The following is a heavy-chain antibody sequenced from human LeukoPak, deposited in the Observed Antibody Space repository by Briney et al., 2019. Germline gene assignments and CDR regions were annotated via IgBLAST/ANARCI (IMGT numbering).Heavy chain of an antibody. Sequence: GGSLRLSCAASGFTFSNAWMSWVRQGAGKGLEWVGRIKSKPDGGTTDYAAPVKGRFSISRDDSYNTLYLQMNSLKTEDTAMYYCTTSAEGTYRGYWGQGTLVTVSS. V-gene: IGHV3-15*01. J-gene: IGHJ4*02. D-gene: IGHD6-19*01. CDR2: IKSKPDGGTT. CDR1: GFTFSNAW. CDR3: TTSAEGTYRGY.